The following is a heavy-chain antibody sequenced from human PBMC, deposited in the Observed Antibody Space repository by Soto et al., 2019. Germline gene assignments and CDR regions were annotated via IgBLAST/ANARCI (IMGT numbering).Heavy chain of an antibody. CDR1: GGTFRNYP. CDR2: ICPLTDIP. Sequence: QVQLVQSGTEVKKPGSSVKVSCKASGGTFRNYPINWVRQAPGQGLEWMGSICPLTDIPDYAQNFQARLTISADKXXXXXXXXXXXXXXXXXXXXXXXXXXXXXLNYFESWGQGTLVTVSS. CDR3: XXXXXXXLNYFES. J-gene: IGHJ4*02. V-gene: IGHV1-69*02.